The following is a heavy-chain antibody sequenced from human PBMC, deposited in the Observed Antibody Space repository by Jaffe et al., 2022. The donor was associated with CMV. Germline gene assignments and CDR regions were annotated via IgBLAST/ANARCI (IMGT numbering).Heavy chain of an antibody. D-gene: IGHD3-10*01. J-gene: IGHJ3*02. V-gene: IGHV4-59*01. CDR3: ARGAPGTIAFDI. CDR2: IYYSGST. CDR1: GGSISSYY. Sequence: QVQLQESGPGLVKPSETLSLTCTVSGGSISSYYWSWIRQPPGKGLEWIGYIYYSGSTNYNPSLKSRVTISVDTSKNQFSLKLSSVTAADTAVYYCARGAPGTIAFDIWGQGTMVTVSS.